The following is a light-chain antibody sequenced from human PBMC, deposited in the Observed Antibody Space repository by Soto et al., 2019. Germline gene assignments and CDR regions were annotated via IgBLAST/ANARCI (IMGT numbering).Light chain of an antibody. Sequence: EIVMTQSPATLAVAPLEGAALSCMASQSVSSNLAWYQQKPGQAPRLLIFGASTRATGIPARFSGSGSGAEFSLTISALQSEDFAIYYCQQYSKWPLTFGGGTKVDIK. V-gene: IGKV3-15*01. CDR2: GAS. J-gene: IGKJ4*01. CDR3: QQYSKWPLT. CDR1: QSVSSN.